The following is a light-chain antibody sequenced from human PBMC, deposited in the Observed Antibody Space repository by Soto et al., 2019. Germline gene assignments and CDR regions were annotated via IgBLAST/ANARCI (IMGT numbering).Light chain of an antibody. V-gene: IGKV3-15*01. CDR1: QSVTRN. CDR2: GAS. Sequence: DMVMTQSPATLSVSPGERATLSCRASQSVTRNLAWYQQKPGQTPRLVIYGASTRATGIPARFSGSGSGTEFTLTISSLQSEDFAVYYCQQYINWPLTFGGGTKVEIK. CDR3: QQYINWPLT. J-gene: IGKJ4*01.